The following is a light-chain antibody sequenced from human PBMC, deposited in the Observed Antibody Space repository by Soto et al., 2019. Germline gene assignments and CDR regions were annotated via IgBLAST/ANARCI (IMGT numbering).Light chain of an antibody. CDR2: GTS. J-gene: IGKJ3*01. Sequence: EIVMTQSPATLSVSPGERDTLSCRASQSVSSDLAWYQQKPGQAPRLLIYGTSTRATGIPARFSGSGSGTEFTLTISSLQSEDFAVYYCHQYNNWPFTFGPGTKVDIK. V-gene: IGKV3-15*01. CDR1: QSVSSD. CDR3: HQYNNWPFT.